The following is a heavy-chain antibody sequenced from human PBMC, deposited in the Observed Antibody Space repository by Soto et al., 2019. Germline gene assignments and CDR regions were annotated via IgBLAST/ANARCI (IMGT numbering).Heavy chain of an antibody. CDR3: ARDKGSGSYSPFDY. CDR2: IWYDGSNK. Sequence: GGSLRLSCAASGFTFSSYGIHWVRQAPGKGLEWVAVIWYDGSNKYYADSVKGRFTISRDNSKNTLYLQMNSLRAEDTAVYYCARDKGSGSYSPFDYWGQGTLVTVSS. J-gene: IGHJ4*02. CDR1: GFTFSSYG. D-gene: IGHD1-26*01. V-gene: IGHV3-33*01.